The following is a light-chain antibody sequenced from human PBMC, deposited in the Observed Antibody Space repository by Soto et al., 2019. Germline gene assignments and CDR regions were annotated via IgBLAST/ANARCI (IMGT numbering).Light chain of an antibody. Sequence: EIVLTQSPGTLSLSPGERATLSCRASQRVSSSYLAWYQQKPGQAPRILIYGASSRATGFPDRFSGSGSGTSITLSISRLEPEDFAVYYCQQYGCSPWTFGQGTKVEIK. CDR2: GAS. CDR3: QQYGCSPWT. V-gene: IGKV3-20*01. J-gene: IGKJ1*01. CDR1: QRVSSSY.